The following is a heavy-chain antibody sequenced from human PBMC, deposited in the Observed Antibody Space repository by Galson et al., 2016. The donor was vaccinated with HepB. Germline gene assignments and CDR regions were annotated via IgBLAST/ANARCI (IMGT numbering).Heavy chain of an antibody. CDR1: SVSVTTAYYY. D-gene: IGHD2-21*01. Sequence: SETLSLTCSVSSVSVTTAYYYWTWIRHSPGKGLEWIGHIYYNGRTTYNPSLKSRVTISLDTSKNPFSLTLNPVTIADTALYYCAREFSHSKPAGGSYGMDVWGRGTTVTISS. CDR2: IYYNGRT. CDR3: AREFSHSKPAGGSYGMDV. V-gene: IGHV4-61*03. J-gene: IGHJ6*02.